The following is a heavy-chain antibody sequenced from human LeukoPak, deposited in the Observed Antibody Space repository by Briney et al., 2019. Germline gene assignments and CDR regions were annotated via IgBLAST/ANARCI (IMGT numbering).Heavy chain of an antibody. CDR3: AKGGTIVGATLDY. J-gene: IGHJ4*02. CDR1: GFTFSSYA. CDR2: ISGSSVAT. D-gene: IGHD1-26*01. Sequence: PGGSLRLSCVGSGFTFSSYAMNCVRHSPGKGLECVSVISGSSVATYYANSVRGRFTISRDNSKNTLYLQMNSLRAEDTAVYYCAKGGTIVGATLDYWGQGTLVTVSS. V-gene: IGHV3-23*01.